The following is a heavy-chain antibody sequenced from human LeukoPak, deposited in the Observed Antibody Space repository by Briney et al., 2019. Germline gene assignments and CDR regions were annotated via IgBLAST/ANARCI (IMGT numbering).Heavy chain of an antibody. J-gene: IGHJ1*01. CDR1: GFTFNIYG. D-gene: IGHD1-20*01. CDR3: ARDRTPHHNWDDAVGLRF. Sequence: GGSLRLSCAASGFTFNIYGMRWVRQAPGKGLEWVAVIWPDESNVHYADSVKDRFTISRDTSKNTLYLQMSGLRVEDTAVYYCARDRTPHHNWDDAVGLRFWGQGTLVTVSS. CDR2: IWPDESNV. V-gene: IGHV3-33*01.